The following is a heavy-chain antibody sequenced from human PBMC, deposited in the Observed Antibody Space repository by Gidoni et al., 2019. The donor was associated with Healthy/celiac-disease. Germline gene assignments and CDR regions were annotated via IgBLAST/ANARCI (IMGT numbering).Heavy chain of an antibody. D-gene: IGHD6-13*01. V-gene: IGHV1-69*01. J-gene: IGHJ1*01. Sequence: QVQLVQSGAEVRKPGSSVKVSCKASGGTFSSYAISWVRQAPGQGLAWMGGFIPIFGTANSAQKFQGRVTITADESTSTAYMELSSLRSEDTAVYYCARDPYSSSWSYFQHWGQGTLVTVSS. CDR2: FIPIFGTA. CDR3: ARDPYSSSWSYFQH. CDR1: GGTFSSYA.